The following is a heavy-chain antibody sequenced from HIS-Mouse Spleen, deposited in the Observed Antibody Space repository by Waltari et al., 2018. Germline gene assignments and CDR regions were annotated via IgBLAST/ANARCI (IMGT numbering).Heavy chain of an antibody. CDR3: AYGDYFDY. CDR2: IYYSGST. V-gene: IGHV4-39*01. D-gene: IGHD4-17*01. CDR1: DGSISSSSDY. J-gene: IGHJ4*02. Sequence: QLQLQESGPGLVKPSETLSLPCTVYDGSISSSSDYWGWIRQPPGKGLEWIGSIYYSGSTYYNPSLKSRVTISVDTSKNQFSLKLSSVTAADTAVYYCAYGDYFDYWGQGTLVTVSS.